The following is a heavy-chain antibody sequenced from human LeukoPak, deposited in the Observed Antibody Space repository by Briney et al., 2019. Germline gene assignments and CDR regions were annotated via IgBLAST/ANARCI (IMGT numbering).Heavy chain of an antibody. CDR2: IYPGDSDT. CDR1: GYSFSNYW. CDR3: ARQGYYGGKSYFDF. D-gene: IGHD4-23*01. Sequence: GESLQISCQGSGYSFSNYWIAWVRQAPGKGLEWMGIIYPGDSDTRYSPSFQGQVTISADKSIGTAYLQWSSLKASDTAMYYCARQGYYGGKSYFDFWGQGTLVTVSS. J-gene: IGHJ4*02. V-gene: IGHV5-51*01.